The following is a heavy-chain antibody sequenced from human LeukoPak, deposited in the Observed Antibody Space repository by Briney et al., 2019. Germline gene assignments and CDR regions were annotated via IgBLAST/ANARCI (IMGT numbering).Heavy chain of an antibody. CDR2: ISGSGSST. J-gene: IGHJ4*02. D-gene: IGHD1-26*01. V-gene: IGHV3-23*01. CDR1: GFTLGTHA. Sequence: PGGSLRLSCAASGFTLGTHAMNWVRQAPGKGLECVSTISGSGSSTSYTDSVKGRFTISRDTSKNTLYLQMNSLRAEDTAVYYCAKGREAYSGSYTPFDSWGQGILVTVSS. CDR3: AKGREAYSGSYTPFDS.